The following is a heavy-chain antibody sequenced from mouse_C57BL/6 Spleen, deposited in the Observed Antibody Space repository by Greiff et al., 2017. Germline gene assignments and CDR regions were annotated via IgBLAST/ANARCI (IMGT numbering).Heavy chain of an antibody. CDR1: GYTFTSYW. CDR2: IDPSDSET. Sequence: QVQLKQPGAELVRPGSSVKLSCKASGYTFTSYWMHWVKQRPIQGLEWIGNIDPSDSETHYNQKFKDKATLTVDKSSSTAYMQLSSLTSEDSAVYYCARGQLPYYFDYWDQGTTLTVSS. D-gene: IGHD6-1*01. J-gene: IGHJ2*01. CDR3: ARGQLPYYFDY. V-gene: IGHV1-52*01.